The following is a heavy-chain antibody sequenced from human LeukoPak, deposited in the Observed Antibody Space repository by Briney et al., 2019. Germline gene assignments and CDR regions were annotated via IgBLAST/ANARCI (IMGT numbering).Heavy chain of an antibody. CDR1: GYTFTGYY. CDR2: INPNSGGT. D-gene: IGHD3-22*01. Sequence: ASVKVSCKASGYTFTGYYMHWVRQAPGQGLEWMGWINPNSGGTNYAQKFQGRVTMTRDTSISTAYMELSRLRSDDTAVYYCARAKDYYDSSGYLDYWGQGTLVTVSS. CDR3: ARAKDYYDSSGYLDY. V-gene: IGHV1-2*02. J-gene: IGHJ4*02.